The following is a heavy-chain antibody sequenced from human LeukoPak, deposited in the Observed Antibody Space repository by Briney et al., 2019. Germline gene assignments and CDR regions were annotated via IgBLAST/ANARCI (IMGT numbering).Heavy chain of an antibody. Sequence: SETLSLTCTVSGGSISSYYWSWIRQPPGKGLEWIGYIYYSGSTNYNPSLKSRVTISVKTSKNQFSLKLRSVTAADTAVYYCARGGGGIAARPYYFDYWGQGTLVTVSS. D-gene: IGHD6-6*01. CDR2: IYYSGST. CDR3: ARGGGGIAARPYYFDY. V-gene: IGHV4-59*01. CDR1: GGSISSYY. J-gene: IGHJ4*02.